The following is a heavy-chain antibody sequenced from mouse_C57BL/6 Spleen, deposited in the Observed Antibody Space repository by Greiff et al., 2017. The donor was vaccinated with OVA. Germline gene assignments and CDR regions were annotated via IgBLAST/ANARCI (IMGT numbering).Heavy chain of an antibody. Sequence: EVKLQQSGPELVKPGASVKISCKASGYTFTDYYMSWVKQSHGKSLEWIGDINPNNGGTSYNQKFKGKATLTVDKSSSTAYMELRSLTSDDSAVYYCARSGYYGSRGAYWGQGTLVTVSA. D-gene: IGHD1-1*01. J-gene: IGHJ3*01. CDR1: GYTFTDYY. V-gene: IGHV1-26*01. CDR3: ARSGYYGSRGAY. CDR2: INPNNGGT.